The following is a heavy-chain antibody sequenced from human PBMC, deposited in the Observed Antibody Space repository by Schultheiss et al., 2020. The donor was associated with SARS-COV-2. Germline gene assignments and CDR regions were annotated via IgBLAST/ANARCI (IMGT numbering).Heavy chain of an antibody. V-gene: IGHV5-51*01. CDR2: IYPADSDT. CDR3: ARQVLGRRCLLRQSGCWFDP. CDR1: GYSFTSYW. Sequence: GGSLRLSCKGSGYSFTSYWIAWVRQMPGKGLECMGIIYPADSDTRYSPSFQGQVSISADKSITTAYLQWSSLKASDTAMYYCARQVLGRRCLLRQSGCWFDPWGQGTLVTVSS. J-gene: IGHJ5*02. D-gene: IGHD1-26*01.